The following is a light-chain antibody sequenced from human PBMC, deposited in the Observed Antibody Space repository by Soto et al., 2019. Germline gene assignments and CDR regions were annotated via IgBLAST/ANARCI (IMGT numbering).Light chain of an antibody. CDR1: QSISSW. CDR3: QQYNSYLWT. CDR2: KAS. J-gene: IGKJ1*01. V-gene: IGKV1-5*03. Sequence: IQMTQSPSTLSASVGDRVTITCRASQSISSWLAWYQQKPGKAPKLLIYKASSLESGVPSRFSGSGSGTEFTLTISSLQPDDFATYYCQQYNSYLWTVGQGTKVEIK.